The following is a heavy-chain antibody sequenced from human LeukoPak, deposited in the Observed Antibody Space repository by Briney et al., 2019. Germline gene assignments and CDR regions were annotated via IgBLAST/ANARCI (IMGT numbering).Heavy chain of an antibody. CDR1: GFTFSSYG. V-gene: IGHV3-23*01. CDR2: ISGSGGST. D-gene: IGHD6-13*01. CDR3: AKAGIAAAGTGYYYYYMDV. J-gene: IGHJ6*03. Sequence: GGSLRLSCAASGFTFSSYGMSWVRQAPGKGLEWVSAISGSGGSTYYADSVKGRFTISRDNSKNTLYLQMNSLRAEDTAVYYCAKAGIAAAGTGYYYYYMDVWGKGTTVTISS.